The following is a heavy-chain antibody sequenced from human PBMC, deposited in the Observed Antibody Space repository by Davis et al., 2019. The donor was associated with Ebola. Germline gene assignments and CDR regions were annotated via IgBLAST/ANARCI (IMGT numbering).Heavy chain of an antibody. Sequence: GGSLRLSCAASGFIVSDKYMSWVRQAPGKGLEWVSVIYRDGRTYYADSVKGRFTVSRDNSKDTLYLEMRSLRTEDTAVYYCVKDRFTVVVVHGGFDYWGQGTLVTVSS. CDR1: GFIVSDKY. J-gene: IGHJ4*02. V-gene: IGHV3-53*05. CDR2: IYRDGRT. CDR3: VKDRFTVVVVHGGFDY. D-gene: IGHD2-15*01.